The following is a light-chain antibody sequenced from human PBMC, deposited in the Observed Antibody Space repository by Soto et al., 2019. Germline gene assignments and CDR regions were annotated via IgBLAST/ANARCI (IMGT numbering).Light chain of an antibody. CDR2: AAS. J-gene: IGKJ4*01. CDR1: QSISTY. Sequence: IPLSPSPASLFAFIGHRGTSTSRASQSISTYLNWYQQKPGKAPNLLIFAASSLQSGVPSRFSGSGSGTDFTLAIRSLQPEDFATYYCQQSYTAPHTVGEGTKVDI. V-gene: IGKV1-39*01. CDR3: QQSYTAPHT.